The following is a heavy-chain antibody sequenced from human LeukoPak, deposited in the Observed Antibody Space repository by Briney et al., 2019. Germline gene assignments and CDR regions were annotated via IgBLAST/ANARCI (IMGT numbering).Heavy chain of an antibody. D-gene: IGHD2-15*01. Sequence: PGGSLRLSCAASGFTFSSYAMSWVRQAPGKGLEWASAISGSGGSTYYADSVKGRFTISRDNSKNTLYLQMNSLRAEDTAVYYCAKVAGGAATRPLYFDYWGQGTLVTVSS. V-gene: IGHV3-23*01. J-gene: IGHJ4*02. CDR1: GFTFSSYA. CDR3: AKVAGGAATRPLYFDY. CDR2: ISGSGGST.